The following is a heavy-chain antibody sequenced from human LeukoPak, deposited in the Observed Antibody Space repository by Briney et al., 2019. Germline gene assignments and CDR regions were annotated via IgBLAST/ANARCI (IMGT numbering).Heavy chain of an antibody. CDR1: GFTFSSYA. J-gene: IGHJ6*02. Sequence: PGGSLRLSCAASGFTFSSYAMHWVRQAPGKGLEWVAVISYDGSNKYYADSVKGRFTIPRDNSKNTLYLQMNSLRAEDTAVYYCARTLVVVMYYGMDVWGQGTTVTVSS. D-gene: IGHD3-22*01. CDR3: ARTLVVVMYYGMDV. V-gene: IGHV3-30-3*01. CDR2: ISYDGSNK.